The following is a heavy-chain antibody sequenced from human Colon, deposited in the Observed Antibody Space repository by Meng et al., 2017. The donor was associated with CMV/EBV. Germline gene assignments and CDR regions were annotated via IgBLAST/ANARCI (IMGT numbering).Heavy chain of an antibody. CDR1: GFTFSAHW. J-gene: IGHJ5*01. D-gene: IGHD6-19*01. CDR3: ARWNVVAGMYWIDS. Sequence: GESLKISCTASGFTFSAHWMTWVRQAPGKGLEWVANIKPDGSDKRYVDSVKGRFTISRDNAKNSLYLQMSTLRAEDTAVYYCARWNVVAGMYWIDSWGQGTLVTVSS. V-gene: IGHV3-7*01. CDR2: IKPDGSDK.